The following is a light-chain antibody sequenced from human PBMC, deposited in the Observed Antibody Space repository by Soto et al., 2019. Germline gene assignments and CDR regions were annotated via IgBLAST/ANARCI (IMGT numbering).Light chain of an antibody. J-gene: IGLJ3*02. CDR2: GTS. V-gene: IGLV1-40*01. CDR1: ASNIGANYD. CDR3: QSYDFTLGAFWV. Sequence: QSVLTQPPSVSGAPGQRVTISCTGGASNIGANYDVHWYQQLPGTAPKLLIYGTSNRPSGVPDRFSGSKSGTSASLAITGPQAEDEAHYFCQSYDFTLGAFWVFGGGTKVTVL.